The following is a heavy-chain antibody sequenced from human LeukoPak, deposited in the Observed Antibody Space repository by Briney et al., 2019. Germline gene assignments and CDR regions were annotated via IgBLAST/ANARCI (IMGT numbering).Heavy chain of an antibody. J-gene: IGHJ6*02. CDR3: ASLAIAAAGSYYYGMDV. CDR1: GGSISSYY. V-gene: IGHV4-59*08. CDR2: IYYSGST. Sequence: PSETLSLTCTVSGGSISSYYWSWIRQPPGKGLEWIGYIYYSGSTNYNPSLKSRVTISVDTSKNQFSLKLSSVTAADTAVYYCASLAIAAAGSYYYGMDVWGQGTTVTVSS. D-gene: IGHD6-13*01.